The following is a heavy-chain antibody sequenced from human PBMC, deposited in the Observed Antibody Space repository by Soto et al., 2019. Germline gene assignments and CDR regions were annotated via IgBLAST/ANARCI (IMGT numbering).Heavy chain of an antibody. D-gene: IGHD3-16*01. CDR3: VRGGGAYAGSSLWFDS. J-gene: IGHJ5*01. V-gene: IGHV3-64D*06. Sequence: GSLRLSCSASGFTFSHSAMHWVRQAPGKGLEYVAAIGSTGASTYYPGSVKGRFIISRDNSKNTLFLQMYRLIPEVTAVYYCVRGGGAYAGSSLWFDSWGQGTLVTVSS. CDR1: GFTFSHSA. CDR2: IGSTGAST.